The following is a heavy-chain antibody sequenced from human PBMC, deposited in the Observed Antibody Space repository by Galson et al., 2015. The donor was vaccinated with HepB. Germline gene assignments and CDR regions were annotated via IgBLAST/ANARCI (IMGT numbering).Heavy chain of an antibody. D-gene: IGHD1-1*01. J-gene: IGHJ4*02. CDR3: ARSGTGTVVDY. Sequence: SVKVSCKASGYTFTSYGISWVRQAPGQGLEWMGWISAYNGNTKYAQKLQGRVTMTTDTSTSTANMELRSLRSDDTAVYYCARSGTGTVVDYWGQGTLVTVSS. V-gene: IGHV1-18*04. CDR2: ISAYNGNT. CDR1: GYTFTSYG.